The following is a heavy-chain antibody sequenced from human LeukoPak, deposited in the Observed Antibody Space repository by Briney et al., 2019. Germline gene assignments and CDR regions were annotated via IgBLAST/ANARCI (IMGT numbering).Heavy chain of an antibody. D-gene: IGHD1-26*01. CDR2: IWFDGSNT. CDR3: ARGAQSGGYSGPFDI. Sequence: GGSLRLSCTPSGFTFSGYAMHWVRQAPGKGLGWVAVIWFDGSNTYYADSVKGRFTISRDNSKNTLYLQMNSLRAEDTAVYYCARGAQSGGYSGPFDIWGQGTMVTVSS. V-gene: IGHV3-33*01. CDR1: GFTFSGYA. J-gene: IGHJ3*02.